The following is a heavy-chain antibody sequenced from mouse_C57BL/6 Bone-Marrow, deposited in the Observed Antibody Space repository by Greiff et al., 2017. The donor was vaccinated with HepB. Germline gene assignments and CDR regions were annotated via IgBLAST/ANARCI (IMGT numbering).Heavy chain of an antibody. J-gene: IGHJ4*01. CDR3: ARLRTVSYAMDY. D-gene: IGHD1-1*01. Sequence: DVQLVESGGDLVKPGGSLKLSCAASGFTFSSYGMSWVRQTPDKRLEWVATISSGGSYTYYPDSVKGRFTISRDNAKNTLYLQMSSLKSEDTAMYYCARLRTVSYAMDYWGQGTSVTVSS. V-gene: IGHV5-6*01. CDR2: ISSGGSYT. CDR1: GFTFSSYG.